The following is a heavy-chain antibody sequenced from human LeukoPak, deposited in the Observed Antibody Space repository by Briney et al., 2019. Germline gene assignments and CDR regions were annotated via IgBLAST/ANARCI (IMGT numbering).Heavy chain of an antibody. CDR1: GGSISSGGYY. J-gene: IGHJ4*02. V-gene: IGHV4-30-4*08. D-gene: IGHD3-22*01. CDR3: ARGGDYYDSSGYER. CDR2: IYYSGST. Sequence: SETLSLTCTVSGGSISSGGYYWSWIRQHPGKGLEWIGYIYYSGSTYYNPSLKSRVTISVDTSKNQFSLKLSSVTAADTAVYYCARGGDYYDSSGYERWGQGTLVTVSS.